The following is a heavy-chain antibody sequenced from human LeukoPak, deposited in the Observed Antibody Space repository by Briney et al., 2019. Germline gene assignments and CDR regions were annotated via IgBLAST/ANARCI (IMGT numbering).Heavy chain of an antibody. J-gene: IGHJ6*02. CDR3: ARDVALPSYYYGMDV. CDR2: ISYDGSNK. Sequence: PGRSLRLSCAASGFTFSSYAMHWVRQAPGKGLEWVAVISYDGSNKYYADSVKGRFTIYRDNSKNKLYLQMNSLRAEDTAVYYCARDVALPSYYYGMDVWGQGTTVTVSS. V-gene: IGHV3-30-3*01. CDR1: GFTFSSYA. D-gene: IGHD5-12*01.